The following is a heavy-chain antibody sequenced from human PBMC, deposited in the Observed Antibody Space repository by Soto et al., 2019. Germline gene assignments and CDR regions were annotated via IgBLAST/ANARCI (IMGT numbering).Heavy chain of an antibody. J-gene: IGHJ6*02. CDR2: IIPIFGTA. CDR3: AVGDAAMARGGRDV. V-gene: IGHV1-69*12. Sequence: QVQLVQSGAEVKKPGSSVKVSCKASGGTFSSYAISWVRQAPGQGLEWMGGIIPIFGTANYAQKFQGRVTITADESTSTAYMELSSLRYEDTAVYYWAVGDAAMARGGRDVWGQGTTVTVSS. D-gene: IGHD6-25*01. CDR1: GGTFSSYA.